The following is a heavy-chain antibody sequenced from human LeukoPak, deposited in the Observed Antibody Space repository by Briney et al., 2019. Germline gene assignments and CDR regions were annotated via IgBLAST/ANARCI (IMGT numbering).Heavy chain of an antibody. Sequence: ETLSLTCTVSGGSISNIYWSWIRQPPGKGLEWIGYIYYSGSTNYNPSLKSRVLISVDTSRNQFSLKLTSVTAADTAVYYCARGGSAYSLDYWGQGTLFTVSS. V-gene: IGHV4-59*08. J-gene: IGHJ4*02. D-gene: IGHD3-22*01. CDR2: IYYSGST. CDR3: ARGGSAYSLDY. CDR1: GGSISNIY.